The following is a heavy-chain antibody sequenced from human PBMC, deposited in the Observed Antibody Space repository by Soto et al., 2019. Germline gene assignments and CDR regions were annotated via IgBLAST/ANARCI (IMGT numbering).Heavy chain of an antibody. J-gene: IGHJ6*01. CDR2: INHSGST. D-gene: IGHD1-26*01. Sequence: SETLSLTCAVYGGSFSGYYWSWIRQPPGKGLEWIGEINHSGSTNYNPSLKSRVTISVDTSKNQFSLKLSSVTAADTAVYYCAKSIRGSYYYYYGMDGWGQGTTVTVSS. V-gene: IGHV4-34*01. CDR3: AKSIRGSYYYYYGMDG. CDR1: GGSFSGYY.